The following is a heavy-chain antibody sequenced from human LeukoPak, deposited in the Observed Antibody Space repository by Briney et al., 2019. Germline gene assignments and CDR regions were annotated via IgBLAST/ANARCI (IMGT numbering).Heavy chain of an antibody. CDR2: IDPNTGGT. D-gene: IGHD1-26*01. V-gene: IGHV1-2*02. Sequence: RASVKVSCKASGYIFTDYYMHWVRQAPGQGLEWMGWIDPNTGGTKYTQKFQGRVTMTRDTSFSTAYMELSRLTSDDTAVYYCARDRSITEKYSGSYFPDSWGQGTLVTVSS. CDR3: ARDRSITEKYSGSYFPDS. J-gene: IGHJ4*02. CDR1: GYIFTDYY.